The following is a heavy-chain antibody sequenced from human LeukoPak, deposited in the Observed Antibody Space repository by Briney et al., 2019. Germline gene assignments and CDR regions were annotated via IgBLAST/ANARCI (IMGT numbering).Heavy chain of an antibody. CDR1: GYIFSSCG. Sequence: PWRTLTLSCAASGYIFSSCGNHWVLQAPPKGRVWWAVVWYDGSNKYYADSVKGRFTISRDNSKNTLYLQMNSLRAEDTAVYYCARARSTQYYDFWSGFFDYWGQGTLVTVSS. D-gene: IGHD3-3*01. V-gene: IGHV3-33*01. CDR3: ARARSTQYYDFWSGFFDY. CDR2: VWYDGSNK. J-gene: IGHJ4*02.